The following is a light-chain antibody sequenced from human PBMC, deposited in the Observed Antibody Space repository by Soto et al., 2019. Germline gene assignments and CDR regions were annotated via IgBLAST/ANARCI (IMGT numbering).Light chain of an antibody. J-gene: IGKJ5*01. CDR1: QNVNKW. Sequence: DIQMTQSPSTLSASVGDRVTITCRASQNVNKWLAWFQQKPGKVPKLLIFDASTLQTGVPSRFSGSGSGTDFTLTNSSVQPEDFATYYCQQAKTFPPTFGRGTRLEI. V-gene: IGKV1-5*01. CDR3: QQAKTFPPT. CDR2: DAS.